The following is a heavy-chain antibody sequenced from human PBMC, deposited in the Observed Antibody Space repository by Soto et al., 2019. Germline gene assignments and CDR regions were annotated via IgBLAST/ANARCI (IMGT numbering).Heavy chain of an antibody. CDR2: ISYDGSNK. CDR3: AKYSSSWSHPYYYYGMDV. Sequence: GGSLRLSCAASGFTFSSYGMHWVRQAPGKGLEWVAVISYDGSNKYYADSVKGRFTISRDNSKNTLYLQMNSLRAEDTAVYYCAKYSSSWSHPYYYYGMDVWGQGTTVTVSS. J-gene: IGHJ6*02. D-gene: IGHD6-13*01. V-gene: IGHV3-30*18. CDR1: GFTFSSYG.